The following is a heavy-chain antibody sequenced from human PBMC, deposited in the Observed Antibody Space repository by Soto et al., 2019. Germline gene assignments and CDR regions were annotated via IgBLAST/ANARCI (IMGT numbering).Heavy chain of an antibody. V-gene: IGHV4-59*01. CDR1: AGSLSRYY. Sequence: SETLSLTCSVSAGSLSRYYWGWVRQSPGEGLQWIAHISYTVDASYNPSLKSRVTISLDTSKNQIALRLMSVTAADTAVYYCVGSLMSRAMEYFDYWGQGTLVTVSS. J-gene: IGHJ4*02. D-gene: IGHD5-18*01. CDR3: VGSLMSRAMEYFDY. CDR2: ISYTVDA.